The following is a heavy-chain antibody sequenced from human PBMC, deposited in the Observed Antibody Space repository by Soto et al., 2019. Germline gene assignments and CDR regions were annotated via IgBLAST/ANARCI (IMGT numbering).Heavy chain of an antibody. CDR1: GFTFSSYG. J-gene: IGHJ4*02. CDR2: ISYDGSNK. D-gene: IGHD1-26*01. CDR3: AKRPAGAKWELDY. V-gene: IGHV3-30*18. Sequence: GGSLRLSCAASGFTFSSYGMHWVRQAPGKGLEWVAVISYDGSNKYYADSVKGRFTISRDNSKNTLYLQMNSLRAEDTAVYYCAKRPAGAKWELDYWGQGTLVTVSS.